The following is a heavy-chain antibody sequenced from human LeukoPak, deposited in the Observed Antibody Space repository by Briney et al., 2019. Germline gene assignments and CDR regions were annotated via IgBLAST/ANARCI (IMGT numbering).Heavy chain of an antibody. V-gene: IGHV3-21*01. J-gene: IGHJ4*02. CDR1: GFTFSSYS. CDR2: ISSSSSYI. Sequence: GGSLRLSCAASGFTFSSYSMNWVRQAPGKGLEWVSSISSSSSYIYYADSVKGRFTISRDNAKNSLYLQMNSLRAEDTAVYYCARGSGSYYGGYWGQGTLSPSPQ. CDR3: ARGSGSYYGGY. D-gene: IGHD1-26*01.